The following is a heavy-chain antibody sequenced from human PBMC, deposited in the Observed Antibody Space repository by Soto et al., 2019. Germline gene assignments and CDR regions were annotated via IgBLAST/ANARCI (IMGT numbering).Heavy chain of an antibody. D-gene: IGHD4-17*01. CDR1: GFPFSGYS. V-gene: IGHV3-48*02. CDR3: ARDLVNTFAY. J-gene: IGHJ4*02. Sequence: EVQLVESGGGLVQPGGSLRLSCAASGFPFSGYSMNWVRQAPGKGLEWVSYIDSSTRTTYYADSVKGRFTVSRDNAKNSLFLQMTSLRDEDTAVYYCARDLVNTFAYWGQGTLVTFSS. CDR2: IDSSTRTT.